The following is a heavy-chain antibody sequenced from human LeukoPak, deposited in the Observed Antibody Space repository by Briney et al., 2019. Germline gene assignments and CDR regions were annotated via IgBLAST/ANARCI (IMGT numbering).Heavy chain of an antibody. D-gene: IGHD6-19*01. J-gene: IGHJ4*02. V-gene: IGHV2-5*02. CDR1: GFSLSTSGVG. CDR2: IYWDDDE. Sequence: SGPTLVNPTQTLTLTCTFSGFSLSTSGVGVGWIRQPPGKALEWLALIYWDDDERYSPSLRSRLTITKDTSKNQVVLTMTNMDPVDTATYYCAHRAVAGTGGRRFDNWGQGTLVTVSS. CDR3: AHRAVAGTGGRRFDN.